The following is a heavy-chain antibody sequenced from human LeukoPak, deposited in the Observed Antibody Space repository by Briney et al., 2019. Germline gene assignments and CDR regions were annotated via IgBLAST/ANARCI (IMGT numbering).Heavy chain of an antibody. CDR1: GYTFTSYY. CDR3: AAGDGYSFDY. Sequence: ASMKVSCKTSGYTFTSYYVSWVRQAPGQGLEWMGWISGYNAKTKYVQKFQGRITMTIDTSTTTAYMELSSLRSEDTAVYYCAAGDGYSFDYWGQGTLVTVSS. CDR2: ISGYNAKT. V-gene: IGHV1-18*04. J-gene: IGHJ4*02. D-gene: IGHD5-24*01.